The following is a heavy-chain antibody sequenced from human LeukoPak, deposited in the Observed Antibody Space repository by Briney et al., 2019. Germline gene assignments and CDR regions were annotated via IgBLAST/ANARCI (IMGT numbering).Heavy chain of an antibody. D-gene: IGHD3-9*01. CDR3: ARGQNYDILTGYPNYYYYYGMDV. CDR2: ISAYNGNT. V-gene: IGHV1-18*01. Sequence: ASVKVSCKASGYTFTSYGISWVRQAPGQGLEWMGWISAYNGNTNYAQKLQGRVTITTDTSTSTAYMELRSLRSDDTAVYYCARGQNYDILTGYPNYYYYYGMDVWGQGTTVTVSS. J-gene: IGHJ6*02. CDR1: GYTFTSYG.